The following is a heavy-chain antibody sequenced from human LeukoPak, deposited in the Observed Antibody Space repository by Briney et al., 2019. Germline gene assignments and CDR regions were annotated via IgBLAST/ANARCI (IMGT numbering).Heavy chain of an antibody. CDR2: IYYSGST. Sequence: SETLSLTCTVSGGSISSSSYYWGWIRQPPGKGLEWIGSIYYSGSTYYNPSLKSRVTISVDTSKNQFSLKLSSVTAADTAVYYCARDARSSWYFDFWGQGTLVTVSS. V-gene: IGHV4-39*07. CDR3: ARDARSSWYFDF. D-gene: IGHD6-13*01. CDR1: GGSISSSSYY. J-gene: IGHJ4*02.